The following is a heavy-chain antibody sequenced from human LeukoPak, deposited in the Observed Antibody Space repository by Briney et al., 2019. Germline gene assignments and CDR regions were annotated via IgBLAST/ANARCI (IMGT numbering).Heavy chain of an antibody. J-gene: IGHJ4*02. D-gene: IGHD1-26*01. CDR2: ISYDGSNK. Sequence: PGGSLRLSCAASGFTFSSYAMHWVRQAPGKGLEWVAVISYDGSNKYYADSVKGRFTISRDNSRNTLYLQMNSLRAEDTAVYYCARERVQGWELLGFDYWGQGTLVTVSS. CDR3: ARERVQGWELLGFDY. V-gene: IGHV3-30-3*01. CDR1: GFTFSSYA.